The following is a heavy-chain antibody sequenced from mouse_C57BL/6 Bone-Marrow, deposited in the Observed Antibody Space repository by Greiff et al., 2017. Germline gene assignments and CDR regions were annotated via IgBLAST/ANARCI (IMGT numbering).Heavy chain of an antibody. J-gene: IGHJ3*01. V-gene: IGHV1-61*01. Sequence: VKLQQPGAELVRPGSSVKLSCKASGYTFTSYWMDWVKQRPGQGLEWIGNIYPSDSETHYNQKFKDKATLTVDKSSSTAYMQLSSLTSEDSAVYYCAMGNWPFFAYWGQGTLVTVSA. CDR3: AMGNWPFFAY. CDR2: IYPSDSET. D-gene: IGHD4-1*01. CDR1: GYTFTSYW.